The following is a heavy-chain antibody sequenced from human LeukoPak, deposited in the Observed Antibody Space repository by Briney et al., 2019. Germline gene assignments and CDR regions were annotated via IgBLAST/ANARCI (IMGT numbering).Heavy chain of an antibody. CDR2: IYSGGST. CDR3: AKRSDYGGSGNYFDF. V-gene: IGHV3-66*04. CDR1: GFSFSSYS. Sequence: PGGSLRLSCAASGFSFSSYSMNWVRQAPGKGLEWVSLIYSGGSTYYADSVKGRFAISRDNSKNTLYLQMNSLRAEDTAVYYCAKRSDYGGSGNYFDFWGQGTPVTVSS. J-gene: IGHJ4*02. D-gene: IGHD4-23*01.